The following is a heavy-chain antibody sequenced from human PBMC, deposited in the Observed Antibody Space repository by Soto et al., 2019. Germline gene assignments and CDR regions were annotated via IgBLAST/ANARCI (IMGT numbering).Heavy chain of an antibody. V-gene: IGHV5-10-1*01. CDR2: IDPSDSYT. CDR3: AGSEYSSPSAYWFDP. Sequence: PGESLKISCKGSGYSFTSYWISWVRQMPGKGLEWMGRIDPSDSYTNYSPSFQGHVTISADKSISTAYLQWSSLKASDTAMYYFAGSEYSSPSAYWFDPWGQGTLVTVSS. CDR1: GYSFTSYW. D-gene: IGHD6-6*01. J-gene: IGHJ5*02.